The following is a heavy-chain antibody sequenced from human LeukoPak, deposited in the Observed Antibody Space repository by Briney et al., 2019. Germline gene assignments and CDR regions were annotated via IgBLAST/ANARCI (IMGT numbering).Heavy chain of an antibody. CDR1: GGSISRYY. D-gene: IGHD5-24*01. Sequence: SETLSLTCSVSGGSISRYYWSWVRQPPGRGLEWIGYIYNNASTSYSPSLKSRLFMSVDTSTNKVSLKLRSVTEADTAIYYCAREGRDGYNEYWGQGTLVTVSS. CDR3: AREGRDGYNEY. V-gene: IGHV4-59*01. CDR2: IYNNAST. J-gene: IGHJ4*02.